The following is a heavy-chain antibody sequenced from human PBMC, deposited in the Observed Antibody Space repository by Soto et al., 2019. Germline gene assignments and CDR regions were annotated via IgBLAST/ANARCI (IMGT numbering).Heavy chain of an antibody. V-gene: IGHV4-59*01. CDR1: GGSISSYY. J-gene: IGHJ6*02. CDR3: AREAGYCSSTSCYAGMDV. CDR2: IYYSGST. D-gene: IGHD2-2*01. Sequence: QVQLQESGPGLVKPSETLSLTCTVSGGSISSYYWSWIRQPPGKGLEWIGYIYYSGSTNYNPSLKSRVTISVDPSKNQFSLKLSSVTAADTAVYYCAREAGYCSSTSCYAGMDVWGQGTTVTVSS.